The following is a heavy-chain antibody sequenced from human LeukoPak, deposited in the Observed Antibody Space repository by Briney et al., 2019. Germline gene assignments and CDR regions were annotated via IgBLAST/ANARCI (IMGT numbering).Heavy chain of an antibody. CDR1: GFTFSSYA. CDR3: ARELSGTLGY. V-gene: IGHV3-30*04. D-gene: IGHD1-20*01. CDR2: ISYDGSNK. Sequence: PGGSLRLSCAASGFTFSSYAMHWVRQAPGKGLEWVAVISYDGSNKHYADSVKGRFTISRDNSKNTLYLQMNSLRAEDTAVYYCARELSGTLGYWGQGTLVTVSS. J-gene: IGHJ4*02.